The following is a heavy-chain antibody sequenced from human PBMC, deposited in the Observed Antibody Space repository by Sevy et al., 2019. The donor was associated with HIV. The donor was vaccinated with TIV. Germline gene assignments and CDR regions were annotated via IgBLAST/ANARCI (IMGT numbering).Heavy chain of an antibody. J-gene: IGHJ4*02. Sequence: GGSLRLSCAASGFTFSNAWMSWVRQAPGKGLEWVGRIKSKTDGGTTDYAAPVKGRFTISRDDSKNTLYLQMNSLKTEDRAIYHCTTDSKKRGLFALLDYWVQGTLVTVSS. D-gene: IGHD3-10*01. V-gene: IGHV3-15*01. CDR2: IKSKTDGGTT. CDR3: TTDSKKRGLFALLDY. CDR1: GFTFSNAW.